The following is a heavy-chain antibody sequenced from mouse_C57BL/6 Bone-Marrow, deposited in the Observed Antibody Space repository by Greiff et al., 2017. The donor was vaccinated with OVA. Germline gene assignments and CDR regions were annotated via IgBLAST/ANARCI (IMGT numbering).Heavy chain of an antibody. J-gene: IGHJ2*01. V-gene: IGHV1-64*01. D-gene: IGHD2-4*01. CDR1: GYTFTGYW. CDR2: IHPNSGST. CDR3: ARSTMITGDY. Sequence: QVQLQQPGAELVKPGASVKLSCKASGYTFTGYWMHWVKQRPGQGLEWIGMIHPNSGSTNYNEKFKSKATLTVDKSSSTAYMQLSSLTSEDSAVYYCARSTMITGDYWGQGTTLTVSS.